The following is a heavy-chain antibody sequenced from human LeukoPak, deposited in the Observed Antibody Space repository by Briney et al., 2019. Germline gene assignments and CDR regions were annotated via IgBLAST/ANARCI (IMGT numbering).Heavy chain of an antibody. V-gene: IGHV3-15*01. CDR3: TTRRPRYYYDLAY. D-gene: IGHD3-22*01. CDR1: GFTFSNAW. J-gene: IGHJ4*02. CDR2: IKSKTDGGTT. Sequence: GGSLRLSCAASGFTFSNAWMSWVRQALGKGLEWVGRIKSKTDGGTTDYAAPVKGRFTISRDDSKNTLYLQMNSLKTEDTAVYYCTTRRPRYYYDLAYWGQGTLVTVSS.